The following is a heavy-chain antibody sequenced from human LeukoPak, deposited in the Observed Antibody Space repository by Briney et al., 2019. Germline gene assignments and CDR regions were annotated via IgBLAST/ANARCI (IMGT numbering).Heavy chain of an antibody. V-gene: IGHV3-53*01. J-gene: IGHJ4*02. D-gene: IGHD3-22*01. CDR3: ARDRYYESSGYYYSDY. CDR1: SFTVSSNY. CDR2: IYSGGST. Sequence: GGALRLSCAASSFTVSSNYMSWVRQDPGEGLEWSSVIYSGGSTYYADSVKGRFTISRDNSKNTLYLQMNSLRAEDTAVYYCARDRYYESSGYYYSDYWGQGSLVTVSS.